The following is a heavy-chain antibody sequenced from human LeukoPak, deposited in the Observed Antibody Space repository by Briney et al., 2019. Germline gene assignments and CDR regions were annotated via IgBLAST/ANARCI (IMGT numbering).Heavy chain of an antibody. J-gene: IGHJ4*02. CDR2: FDPEDGET. CDR3: ATALTNYYDSSGYSTPFDY. CDR1: GYTFTSYG. V-gene: IGHV1-24*01. Sequence: ASVKVSCKASGYTFTSYGISWVRQAPGKGLEWMGGFDPEDGETIYAQKFQGRVTMTEDTSTDTAYMELSSLRSEDTAVYYCATALTNYYDSSGYSTPFDYWGQGTLVTVSS. D-gene: IGHD3-22*01.